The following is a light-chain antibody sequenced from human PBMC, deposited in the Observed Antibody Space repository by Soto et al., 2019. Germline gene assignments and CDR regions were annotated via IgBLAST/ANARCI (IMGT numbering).Light chain of an antibody. J-gene: IGKJ5*01. CDR1: XXLLHTNGYNY. Sequence: DIVLTHSTLPLHFTPGERDSISSRXXXXLLHTNGYNYLDWYLQKPGQSPQLLMYLGSNRASGVPDRFSGSGSGTDFTLKISRVEAEDVGIYYCMQALQTPITFGQGTRLEIK. CDR2: LGS. CDR3: MQALQTPIT. V-gene: IGKV2-28*01.